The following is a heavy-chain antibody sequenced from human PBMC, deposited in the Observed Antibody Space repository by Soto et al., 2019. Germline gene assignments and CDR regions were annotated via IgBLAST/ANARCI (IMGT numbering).Heavy chain of an antibody. Sequence: PGGSLRLSCAASGFTFSNAWMNWVRQAPGKGLEWVGRIKSKTDGGTTDYAAPVKGRFTISRDDSKNTLYLQMNSLKTEDTAVYYCRAPYYYDSSGYYHTDYWGQGTLVTVSS. V-gene: IGHV3-15*07. CDR2: IKSKTDGGTT. CDR1: GFTFSNAW. D-gene: IGHD3-22*01. CDR3: RAPYYYDSSGYYHTDY. J-gene: IGHJ4*02.